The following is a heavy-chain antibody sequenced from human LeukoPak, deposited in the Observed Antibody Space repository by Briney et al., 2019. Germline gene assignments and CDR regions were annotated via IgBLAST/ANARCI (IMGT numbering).Heavy chain of an antibody. CDR1: GLAFSCYA. D-gene: IGHD1-20*01. CDR3: AKDPHARVTGTALY. V-gene: IGHV3-23*01. Sequence: GASMRLSCAASGLAFSCYAMSSLRHAQGEGLDGVPALSGSGGTTYYAGSVNCRFTVSTDNAKNTLYRQMYSLRAEDTAVYYCAKDPHARVTGTALYWGQGTLVTVSS. CDR2: LSGSGGTT. J-gene: IGHJ4*02.